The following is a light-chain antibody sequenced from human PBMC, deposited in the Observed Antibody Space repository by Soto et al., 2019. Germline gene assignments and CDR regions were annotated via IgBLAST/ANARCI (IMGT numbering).Light chain of an antibody. Sequence: SYELTQPPSVSVSPGQTASITCSGHKLGNKYACWYQQKPGQSPGLVIYQDRKRPSGIPERFSGSNSGNTATLTISGTQAMDEADYYCQAWDSSTVVFGGGTKLTFL. V-gene: IGLV3-1*01. CDR1: KLGNKY. J-gene: IGLJ2*01. CDR2: QDR. CDR3: QAWDSSTVV.